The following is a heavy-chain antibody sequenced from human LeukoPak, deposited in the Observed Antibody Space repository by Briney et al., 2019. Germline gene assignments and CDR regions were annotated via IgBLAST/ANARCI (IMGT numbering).Heavy chain of an antibody. J-gene: IGHJ4*02. CDR1: GFTFGSYA. CDR3: ARCSGYYNHANDN. CDR2: ISGSGGST. V-gene: IGHV3-23*01. D-gene: IGHD3-22*01. Sequence: GGSLRLSCAASGFTFGSYAMSWVRQAPGKGLEWVSVISGSGGSTYYTDSVKGRFTISRDNSKNTLYLQMNSLRAEDTAVYYCARCSGYYNHANDNWGQGTLVTVSS.